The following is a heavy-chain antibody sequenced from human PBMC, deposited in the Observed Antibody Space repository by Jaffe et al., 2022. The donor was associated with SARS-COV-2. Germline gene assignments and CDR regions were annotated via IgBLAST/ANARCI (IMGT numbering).Heavy chain of an antibody. Sequence: EVQLVESGGGLVKPGGSLRLSCAASGFTFSNAWMSWVRQAPGKGLEWVGRIKSKTDGGTTDYAAPVKGRFTISRDDSKNTLYLQMNSLKTEDTAVYYCSYDFWSGYLVHAYWGQGTLVTVSS. J-gene: IGHJ4*02. CDR1: GFTFSNAW. D-gene: IGHD3-3*01. V-gene: IGHV3-15*01. CDR2: IKSKTDGGTT. CDR3: SYDFWSGYLVHAY.